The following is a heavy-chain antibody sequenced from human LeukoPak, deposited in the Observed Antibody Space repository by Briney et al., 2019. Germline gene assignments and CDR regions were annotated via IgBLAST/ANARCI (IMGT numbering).Heavy chain of an antibody. Sequence: ASVKVSCKASGYIFTSYGISWVRQAPGQGLEWMGWINPNSGGTNYAQKFQGWVTMTRDTSISTAYMELSRLRSDDTAVYYCARENGIAAAGTRWFDPWGQGTLVTVSS. J-gene: IGHJ5*02. D-gene: IGHD6-13*01. CDR3: ARENGIAAAGTRWFDP. V-gene: IGHV1-2*04. CDR2: INPNSGGT. CDR1: GYIFTSYG.